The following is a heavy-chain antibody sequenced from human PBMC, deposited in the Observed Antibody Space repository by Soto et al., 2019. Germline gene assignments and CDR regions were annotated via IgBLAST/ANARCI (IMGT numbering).Heavy chain of an antibody. Sequence: GGSLRLSCAASGFTFSNAWMSWVRQAPGKGLEWVGRIKSKTDGGTTDYAAPVKGRFTISRDDSKNTLYLQMNSLKTEDTAVYYCTTYPPMASGMDVWGQGTTVTGSS. V-gene: IGHV3-15*01. CDR2: IKSKTDGGTT. J-gene: IGHJ6*02. CDR3: TTYPPMASGMDV. CDR1: GFTFSNAW.